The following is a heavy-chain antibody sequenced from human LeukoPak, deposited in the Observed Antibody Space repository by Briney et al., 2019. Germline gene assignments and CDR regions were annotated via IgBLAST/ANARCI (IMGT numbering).Heavy chain of an antibody. J-gene: IGHJ4*02. V-gene: IGHV4-39*07. Sequence: SETLSLTCSVSGGSISRSSYYWTWIRQPPGKRLEWIGEVRHSGSTNYNPSLKSRVTMSVDMSKNQFSLKLNSVTAADTAVYYCAGATATGTGRAFHYWAQGNLVPVSS. CDR3: AGATATGTGRAFHY. D-gene: IGHD3-10*01. CDR2: VRHSGST. CDR1: GGSISRSSYY.